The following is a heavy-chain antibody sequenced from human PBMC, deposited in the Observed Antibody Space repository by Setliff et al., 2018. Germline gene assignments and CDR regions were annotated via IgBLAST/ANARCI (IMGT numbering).Heavy chain of an antibody. CDR1: GYSISSGYY. D-gene: IGHD3-22*01. CDR3: ARDADNYDTNENPIFDY. CDR2: IYHSGNT. Sequence: SETLSLTCGVSGYSISSGYYWGWVRQPPGKGLEWIGKIYHSGNTYYNPSLKSRVTISVDTSKNQFSLKLSSVTAADTAVYYCARDADNYDTNENPIFDYWGQGTLVTVSS. J-gene: IGHJ4*02. V-gene: IGHV4-38-2*02.